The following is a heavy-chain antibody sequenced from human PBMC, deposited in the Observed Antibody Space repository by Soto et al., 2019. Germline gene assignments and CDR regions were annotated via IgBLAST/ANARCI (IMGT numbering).Heavy chain of an antibody. D-gene: IGHD7-27*01. Sequence: EVQLLVSGGGLVQPGGSLRLSCAASGFAFSNYAMSWVRQAPGKGLEWVSSISVNANYKYYVDSVKGRFTISRDNSKNTVYLQMSSLRAEDTAVYSCAKDRLPNTGGRYFDYWDLGTLVAVSS. J-gene: IGHJ4*02. CDR2: ISVNANYK. CDR3: AKDRLPNTGGRYFDY. CDR1: GFAFSNYA. V-gene: IGHV3-23*01.